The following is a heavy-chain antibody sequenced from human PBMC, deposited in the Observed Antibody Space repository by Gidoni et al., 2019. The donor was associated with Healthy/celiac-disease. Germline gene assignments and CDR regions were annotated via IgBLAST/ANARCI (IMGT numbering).Heavy chain of an antibody. CDR3: ARGLGELSPDY. V-gene: IGHV4-34*01. CDR1: GGSFSGYY. Sequence: HVQLQQWGAGLLKPSESLSLTCAVYGGSFSGYYWSWIRQPPGQGLEWIGEINHSGSTNYNPSLKSRVTISVDTSKNQFSLKLSSVTAADTAVYYCARGLGELSPDYWGQGTLVTVSS. J-gene: IGHJ4*02. D-gene: IGHD3-10*01. CDR2: INHSGST.